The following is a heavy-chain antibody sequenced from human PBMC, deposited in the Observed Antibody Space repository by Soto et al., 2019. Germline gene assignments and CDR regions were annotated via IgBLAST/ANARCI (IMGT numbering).Heavy chain of an antibody. D-gene: IGHD1-26*01. J-gene: IGHJ4*02. CDR1: GYSFTRYY. V-gene: IGHV1-18*01. CDR2: ISAYNGNT. CDR3: ARGGQWDFLSDY. Sequence: ASVKVSCKASGYSFTRYYINWVRQAPGQGLEWMGWISAYNGNTHYEEKLQGRFTLTTDTSTSTAYMELRSLRSDDTAVYFCARGGQWDFLSDYWGQGTLVTVSS.